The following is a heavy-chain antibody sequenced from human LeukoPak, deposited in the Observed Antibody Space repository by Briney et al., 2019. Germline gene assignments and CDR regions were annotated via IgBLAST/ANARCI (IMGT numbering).Heavy chain of an antibody. CDR2: VYYTGST. D-gene: IGHD1-1*01. CDR1: GVSISGYY. V-gene: IGHV4-59*01. Sequence: SETLSLTCTVSGVSISGYYWSWIRQFPGKGLEWIGYVYYTGSTNYSPSLKSRVTISIDTSKKQFSLKLSAVTAADTAVYYCARLYTTSVFDYWGQGTLVTVSS. J-gene: IGHJ4*02. CDR3: ARLYTTSVFDY.